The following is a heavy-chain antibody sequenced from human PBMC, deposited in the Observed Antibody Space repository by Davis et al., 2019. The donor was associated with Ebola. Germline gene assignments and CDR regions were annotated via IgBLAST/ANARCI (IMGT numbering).Heavy chain of an antibody. Sequence: GESLKISCAASGFTVSSNYMSWVRQAPGKGLEWVGRIKSKTDGGTTDYAAPVKGRFTISRDDSKNTLYLQMNSLKTEDTAVYYCTRDDFYDSSNYYYHYGMDVWGQGTTVTVSS. CDR3: TRDDFYDSSNYYYHYGMDV. V-gene: IGHV3-15*01. J-gene: IGHJ6*02. CDR1: GFTVSSNY. D-gene: IGHD3-22*01. CDR2: IKSKTDGGTT.